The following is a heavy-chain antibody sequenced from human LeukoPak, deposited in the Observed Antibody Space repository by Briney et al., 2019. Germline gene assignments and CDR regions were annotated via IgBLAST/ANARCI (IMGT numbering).Heavy chain of an antibody. V-gene: IGHV5-51*01. Sequence: PGESLKITCKGSGYSFTSYWIGWVRQMPGKGLEWMGIIYPGDSDTRHSSSFQGQVTISSDKSINTAYLQWSSLKASDTAMYYCARSLEMATISAFDIWGQGTMVTVSS. CDR1: GYSFTSYW. J-gene: IGHJ3*02. CDR2: IYPGDSDT. CDR3: ARSLEMATISAFDI. D-gene: IGHD5-24*01.